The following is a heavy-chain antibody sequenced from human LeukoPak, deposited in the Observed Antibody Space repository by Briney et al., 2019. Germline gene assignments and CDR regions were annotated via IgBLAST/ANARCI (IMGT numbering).Heavy chain of an antibody. D-gene: IGHD3-10*01. CDR1: GDSVSSNSAA. CDR2: TYYRSKWFS. Sequence: SQTLSLTCAISGDSVSSNSAAWNWIRQSPSRGLEWLGRTYYRSKWFSYYAASVRSRITINPDTSKNQLSLQLKSVTPEDTAVYYCARVVGLVSDYWGQGTRVTVSS. J-gene: IGHJ4*02. V-gene: IGHV6-1*01. CDR3: ARVVGLVSDY.